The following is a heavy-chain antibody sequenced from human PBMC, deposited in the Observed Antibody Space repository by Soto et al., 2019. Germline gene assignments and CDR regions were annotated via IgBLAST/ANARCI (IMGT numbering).Heavy chain of an antibody. D-gene: IGHD6-19*01. CDR1: GFTFSSYS. V-gene: IGHV3-48*02. J-gene: IGHJ4*02. CDR2: ISSGSSTK. Sequence: GGSLRLSCAASGFTFSSYSMNWVRQAPGKGLEWVSYISSGSSTKYYADSVKGRFTISRDNAKNSLYLQMNSLRDEDTAVYFCARRGIAVAGLDYWGQGTLVTVPS. CDR3: ARRGIAVAGLDY.